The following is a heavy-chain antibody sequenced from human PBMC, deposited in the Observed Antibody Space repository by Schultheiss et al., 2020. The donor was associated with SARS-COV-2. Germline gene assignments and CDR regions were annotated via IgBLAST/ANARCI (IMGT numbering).Heavy chain of an antibody. CDR3: ARARIAARPVKDY. D-gene: IGHD6-6*01. J-gene: IGHJ4*02. CDR1: GYTFTGYY. CDR2: INPNSGGT. V-gene: IGHV1-2*02. Sequence: ASVKVSCKASGYTFTGYYMHWVRQAPGQGLEWMGWINPNSGGTNYAQKFQGRVTMTTDTSTSTAYMELRSLRSDDTAVYYCARARIAARPVKDYWGQGTLVTVSS.